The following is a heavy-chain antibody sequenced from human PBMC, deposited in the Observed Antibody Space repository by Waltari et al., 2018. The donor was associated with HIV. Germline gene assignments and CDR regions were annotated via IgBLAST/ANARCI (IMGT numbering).Heavy chain of an antibody. Sequence: QVQLVQSGTEVKKPGASVKVSCKASGYPFTQYGLSWVRQAPGQGLEWMGWTSTYNRNTNYAQKFQGRITLTRDTSTSTVYMELMSLTSDDTAVYYCAREGFCRGGSCYSGAVDIWGQGTLVTVSS. D-gene: IGHD2-15*01. CDR2: TSTYNRNT. CDR1: GYPFTQYG. V-gene: IGHV1-18*04. J-gene: IGHJ3*02. CDR3: AREGFCRGGSCYSGAVDI.